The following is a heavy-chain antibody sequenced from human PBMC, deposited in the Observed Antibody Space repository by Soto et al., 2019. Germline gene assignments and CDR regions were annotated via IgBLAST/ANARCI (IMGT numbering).Heavy chain of an antibody. CDR1: GFTFSDYY. CDR2: ISSEGATT. J-gene: IGHJ4*02. Sequence: GGSLRLSCAASGFTFSDYYMSWIRQAPGKGLEWVSYISSEGATTYYADSVKGRFIISRDNSKNTLYLQMSSLRAEDTAVYYCVKDRYVDYWGQGILVTVSS. V-gene: IGHV3-11*04. CDR3: VKDRYVDY.